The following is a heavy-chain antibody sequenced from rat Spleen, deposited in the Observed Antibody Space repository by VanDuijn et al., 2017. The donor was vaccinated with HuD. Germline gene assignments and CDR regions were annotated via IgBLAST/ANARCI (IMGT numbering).Heavy chain of an antibody. CDR2: ISFSGDT. V-gene: IGHV3-1*01. J-gene: IGHJ3*01. CDR3: AGLHWFAY. Sequence: EVQLQESGPGLVKPSQSISLTCSVTGYSITSNYWGWIRKFPGSKIEWIGHISFSGDTIYNPSLKSRISITRDTSKNQFFLQLKSVITEDTATYYCAGLHWFAYWGQGTLATVSS. CDR1: GYSITSNY.